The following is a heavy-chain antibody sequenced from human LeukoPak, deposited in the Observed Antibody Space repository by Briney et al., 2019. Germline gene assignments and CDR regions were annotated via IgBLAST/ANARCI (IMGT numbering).Heavy chain of an antibody. Sequence: SETLSLTCTVSDASVTTYSWSWLRQPAGKGLEWIGRVYSSGATKYNPSLKSRVTISADTSKNQFSLKLPSVTAADTAVYYCARDHYGSGSYKAYFDYWGHGIQGTVSS. V-gene: IGHV4-4*07. CDR3: ARDHYGSGSYKAYFDY. J-gene: IGHJ4*01. CDR2: VYSSGAT. CDR1: DASVTTYS. D-gene: IGHD3-10*01.